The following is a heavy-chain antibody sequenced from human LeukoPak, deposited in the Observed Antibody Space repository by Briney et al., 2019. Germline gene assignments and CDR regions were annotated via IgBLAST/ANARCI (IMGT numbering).Heavy chain of an antibody. V-gene: IGHV3-48*01. Sequence: GGSLRLSCGASGFTFSSYSMNWVRQAPGKGLEWVSYISSSSSTIYYADSVKGRFTISRDNAKNSLYLQMNSLRAEDTAVYYCASRVGYYGSGSPWSFDYWGQGTLVTVSS. CDR3: ASRVGYYGSGSPWSFDY. D-gene: IGHD3-10*01. CDR2: ISSSSSTI. J-gene: IGHJ4*02. CDR1: GFTFSSYS.